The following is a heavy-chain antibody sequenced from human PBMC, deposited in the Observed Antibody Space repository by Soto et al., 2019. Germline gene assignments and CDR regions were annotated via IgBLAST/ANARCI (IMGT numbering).Heavy chain of an antibody. CDR3: ARELCSGGSCLTNGMDV. Sequence: GGSLRLSCQAPGLTFNIYGSHWVPRAPGRGLEWVAVIWYDGSNNYYADSVKGRFTISRDNSKNTLYLQMNSLRAEDTAVYYCARELCSGGSCLTNGMDVWGQGTTVTVSS. CDR2: IWYDGSNN. V-gene: IGHV3-33*01. CDR1: GLTFNIYG. D-gene: IGHD2-15*01. J-gene: IGHJ6*02.